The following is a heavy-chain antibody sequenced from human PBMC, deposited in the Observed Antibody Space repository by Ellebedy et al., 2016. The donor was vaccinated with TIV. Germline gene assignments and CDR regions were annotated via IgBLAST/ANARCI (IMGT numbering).Heavy chain of an antibody. CDR3: ARLYGSGSPDDY. Sequence: MPSETLSLTCTVSGGPINSDYWSWIRQPPGKGLEWIGYFYYNGNTRYNPSLEGRVTISVDTSKNQFSLRLSSVTAADTAVYYCARLYGSGSPDDYWGQGTLVTVSS. D-gene: IGHD3-10*01. CDR2: FYYNGNT. V-gene: IGHV4-59*08. CDR1: GGPINSDY. J-gene: IGHJ4*02.